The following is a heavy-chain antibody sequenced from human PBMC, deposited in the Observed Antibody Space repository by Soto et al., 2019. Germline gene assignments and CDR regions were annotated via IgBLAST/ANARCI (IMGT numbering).Heavy chain of an antibody. V-gene: IGHV4-59*01. CDR1: GGSISTYY. Sequence: SETLSLTCTVSGGSISTYYWSWIRQPPGKGLEWIGYIYYSGSTNYNPSLKSRVTISVDTSKNHFSLKLSSVPAADTAVYYCARVDSSNYYYFNYWGQGTLVTVSS. J-gene: IGHJ4*02. D-gene: IGHD6-13*01. CDR3: ARVDSSNYYYFNY. CDR2: IYYSGST.